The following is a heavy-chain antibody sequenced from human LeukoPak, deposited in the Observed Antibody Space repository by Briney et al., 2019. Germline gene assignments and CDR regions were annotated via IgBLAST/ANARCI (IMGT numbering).Heavy chain of an antibody. Sequence: SETLSLTCDVSGGSISSGGYSWSWIRQPPGKGLEWIGYIYHSGSAYYNPSLKSRITISVGRSKNHFSLRLSSVTAADTAVYYCARSFGGNSYLDYWGQGTLVTVSS. V-gene: IGHV4-30-2*01. D-gene: IGHD4-23*01. CDR3: ARSFGGNSYLDY. CDR1: GGSISSGGYS. J-gene: IGHJ4*02. CDR2: IYHSGSA.